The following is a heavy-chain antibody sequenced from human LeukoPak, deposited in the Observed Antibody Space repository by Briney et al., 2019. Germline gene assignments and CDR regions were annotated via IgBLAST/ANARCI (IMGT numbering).Heavy chain of an antibody. J-gene: IGHJ4*02. D-gene: IGHD5-12*01. Sequence: PSETPSLTCTVSGGSISSGGYYWSWIRQHPGKGLEWIGYIYYSGSTYYNPSLKSRVTISVDTSKNQFSLKLSSVTAADTAVYYCASINSGYDRSFDYWGQGTLVTVSS. CDR2: IYYSGST. CDR3: ASINSGYDRSFDY. V-gene: IGHV4-31*03. CDR1: GGSISSGGYY.